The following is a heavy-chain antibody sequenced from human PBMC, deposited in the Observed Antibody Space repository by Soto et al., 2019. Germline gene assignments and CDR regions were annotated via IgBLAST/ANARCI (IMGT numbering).Heavy chain of an antibody. CDR3: ARDGDGYNN. D-gene: IGHD5-12*01. J-gene: IGHJ4*02. CDR1: GGSVTSGSYY. V-gene: IGHV4-61*01. Sequence: QVQLQESGPGLVKPPETLSLTCSVSGGSVTSGSYYWSWIRQPPGKGLEWIGYIYSSGGTSYNPSLKSRVTISVDTSKNQFSLKLTSVTAADTAVYYCARDGDGYNNWGQGTLVTVSS. CDR2: IYSSGGT.